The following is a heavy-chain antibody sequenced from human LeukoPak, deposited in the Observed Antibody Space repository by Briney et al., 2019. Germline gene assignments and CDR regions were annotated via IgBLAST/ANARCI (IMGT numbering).Heavy chain of an antibody. V-gene: IGHV1-69*13. CDR1: GGTFSSYA. Sequence: SVKVSCKASGGTFSSYAISWVRQAPGQGLEWMGGVIPIFGTANYAQKFQGRVTITADESTSTAYMELSRLRSDDTAVYYCARDGFRYDRSVYFDYWGQGTLVTVSS. J-gene: IGHJ4*02. CDR2: VIPIFGTA. CDR3: ARDGFRYDRSVYFDY. D-gene: IGHD3-9*01.